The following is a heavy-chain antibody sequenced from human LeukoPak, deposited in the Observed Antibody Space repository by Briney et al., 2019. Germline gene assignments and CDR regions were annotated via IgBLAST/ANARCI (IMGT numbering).Heavy chain of an antibody. J-gene: IGHJ6*02. D-gene: IGHD6-13*01. CDR2: IKQDGSEK. V-gene: IGHV3-7*01. Sequence: GGSLRLSCAASGFTFSSYWMSWVRQAPGKGLEWVANIKQDGSEKYYVDSVKGRFTISRDSAKNSLYLQMNSLRAEDTAVYYCARFRSSWTYYGMDVWGQGTTVTVSS. CDR3: ARFRSSWTYYGMDV. CDR1: GFTFSSYW.